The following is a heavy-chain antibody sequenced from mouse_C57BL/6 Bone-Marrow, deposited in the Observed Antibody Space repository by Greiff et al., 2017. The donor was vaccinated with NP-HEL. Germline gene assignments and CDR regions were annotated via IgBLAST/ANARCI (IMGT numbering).Heavy chain of an antibody. CDR1: GYTFTDHP. D-gene: IGHD1-1*01. CDR2: IYPRDGST. J-gene: IGHJ4*01. Sequence: QVQLQQSDAELVKPGASVKISCKASGYTFTDHPIHWMKQRPEPGLAWIGYIYPRDGSTKYNEKFKGTATLTADNSSRPAYLQLNSLSSENSAVYFCAVRRGAYYYGSSYAMDYWGQGTSVTVSS. CDR3: AVRRGAYYYGSSYAMDY. V-gene: IGHV1-78*01.